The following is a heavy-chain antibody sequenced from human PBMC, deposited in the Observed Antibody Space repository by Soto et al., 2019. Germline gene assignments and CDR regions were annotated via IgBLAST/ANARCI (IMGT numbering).Heavy chain of an antibody. J-gene: IGHJ4*02. V-gene: IGHV5-51*01. CDR2: IYPGDSDI. Sequence: GESLKISCNATGYTFISYWIAWVRQMPGKGLEWKGIIYPGDSDIRYSPSFKGQITISADKSITTAYLQWSSLKASDTAMYYCARILAEAGTGFDFWGQGTLVTVSS. CDR3: ARILAEAGTGFDF. D-gene: IGHD6-19*01. CDR1: GYTFISYW.